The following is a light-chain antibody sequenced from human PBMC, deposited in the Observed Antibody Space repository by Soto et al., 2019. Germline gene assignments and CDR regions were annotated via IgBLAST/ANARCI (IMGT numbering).Light chain of an antibody. V-gene: IGKV1-5*03. CDR3: HHYNSYSEA. CDR1: QTISSW. Sequence: DIQMTQSPSTLSGSVGDRVTITCRASQTISSWLAWYQQKPGKAPKLLIYKASTLKSGVPSRFSGSGSGTEFTLTISSLQPDDFASYYCHHYNSYSEAFGLGTKVELK. J-gene: IGKJ1*01. CDR2: KAS.